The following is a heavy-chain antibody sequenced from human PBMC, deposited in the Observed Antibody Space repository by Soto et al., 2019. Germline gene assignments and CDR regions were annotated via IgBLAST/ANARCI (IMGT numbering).Heavy chain of an antibody. CDR2: IYYSGST. V-gene: IGHV4-31*03. CDR3: ASTFYTGDSGPFDY. Sequence: SETLSLTCTVSGGSISSGGYYWSWIRQHPGKGLEWIGYIYYSGSTYYNPSLKSRVTISADTSENQFSLKVNSVTVADTAVYYCASTFYTGDSGPFDYWGQGTLVTVSS. J-gene: IGHJ4*02. CDR1: GGSISSGGYY. D-gene: IGHD1-26*01.